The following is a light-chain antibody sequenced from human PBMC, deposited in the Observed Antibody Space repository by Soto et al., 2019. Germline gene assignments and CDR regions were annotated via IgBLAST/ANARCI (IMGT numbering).Light chain of an antibody. J-gene: IGKJ5*01. V-gene: IGKV3D-20*02. CDR2: GAS. CDR1: QSVSSNY. Sequence: EVVLTQSPGTLSLSPGERSTLSFMSSQSVSSNYLAWYQQKPGQTPRLLIYGASSRATGIPARFSGSGSGTDFTLTISSLEPEDFAIYYCQQRTNWPPAFGQGTLLEI. CDR3: QQRTNWPPA.